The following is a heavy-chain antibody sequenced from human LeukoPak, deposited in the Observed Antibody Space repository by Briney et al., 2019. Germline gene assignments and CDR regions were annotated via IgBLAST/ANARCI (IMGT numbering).Heavy chain of an antibody. Sequence: GGSLRLSCAASGFTFSSYGMHWVRQAPGKGLEWVAAIWYDGSIQYDADSVKGRFTISRDNSKNTLYLQMDSLRAEDTAVYYCARAGYCSGGSCYGSDYWGQGTLVSVSS. D-gene: IGHD2-15*01. CDR1: GFTFSSYG. V-gene: IGHV3-33*01. CDR2: IWYDGSIQ. CDR3: ARAGYCSGGSCYGSDY. J-gene: IGHJ4*02.